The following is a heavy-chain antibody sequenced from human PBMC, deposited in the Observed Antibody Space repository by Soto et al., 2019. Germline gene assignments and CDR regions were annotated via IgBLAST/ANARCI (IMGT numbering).Heavy chain of an antibody. CDR1: GGSISSYY. D-gene: IGHD1-7*01. Sequence: TSETLSLTCTVSGGSISSYYWSWIRQPPGKGLEWIGYIYYSGSTNYNPSLKSRVTISVDTSKNQFSLKLSSVTAADTAVYYCARAASGELELAGYFDYWGQGTLVTVSS. V-gene: IGHV4-59*01. CDR2: IYYSGST. J-gene: IGHJ4*02. CDR3: ARAASGELELAGYFDY.